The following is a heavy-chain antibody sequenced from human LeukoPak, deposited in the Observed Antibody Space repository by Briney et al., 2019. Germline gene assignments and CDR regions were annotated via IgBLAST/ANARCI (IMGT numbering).Heavy chain of an antibody. CDR2: INHSGST. V-gene: IGHV4-34*01. CDR3: ARGYYDFWSGYYYMDV. CDR1: GGSFSVYY. Sequence: KPSETLSLTCAVYGGSFSVYYWTWIRQPPGKGLQWIGEINHSGSTNYNPSLKSRVTISVDTSKNQFSLKLNSVTAADTAVYYCARGYYDFWSGYYYMDVWGKGTTVTVSS. J-gene: IGHJ6*03. D-gene: IGHD3-3*01.